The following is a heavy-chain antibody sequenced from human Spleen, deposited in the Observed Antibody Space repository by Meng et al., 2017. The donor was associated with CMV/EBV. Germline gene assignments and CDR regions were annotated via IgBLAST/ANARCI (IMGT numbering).Heavy chain of an antibody. Sequence: TFSSYAISWVRQAPGQGLEWMGGIIPIFGTANYAQKFQGRVTITTDESTSTAYMELSSLRSEDTAVNYCARALYYDFWSGYSYYFDYWGQGTLVTVSS. CDR3: ARALYYDFWSGYSYYFDY. CDR1: TFSSYA. CDR2: IIPIFGTA. V-gene: IGHV1-69*05. D-gene: IGHD3-3*01. J-gene: IGHJ4*02.